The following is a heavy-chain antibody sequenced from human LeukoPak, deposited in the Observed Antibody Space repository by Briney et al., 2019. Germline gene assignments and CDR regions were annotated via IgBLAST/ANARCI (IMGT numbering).Heavy chain of an antibody. V-gene: IGHV4-39*01. CDR2: AYFSGIT. J-gene: IGHJ4*02. Sequence: PSETLSLTCTVSGGYTSSSSYYWGWIRQPPGKGLVWIGSAYFSGITYYNPALKSRVSISVNTPRNYFSLNLNSVTAADTAVYYCAIIDFHDLDYWGQGTLVTVSS. CDR1: GGYTSSSSYY. CDR3: AIIDFHDLDY. D-gene: IGHD2/OR15-2a*01.